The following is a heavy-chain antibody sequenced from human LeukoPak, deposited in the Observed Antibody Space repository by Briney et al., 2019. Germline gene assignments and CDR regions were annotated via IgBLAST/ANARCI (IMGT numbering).Heavy chain of an antibody. CDR1: GFIVSSNY. D-gene: IGHD3-22*01. V-gene: IGHV3-53*01. CDR3: ARDRGDPDSSGYYFGN. J-gene: IGHJ4*02. Sequence: GGSLRLSCVASGFIVSSNYMSWVRQAPGKGLEWVSVIYSGGSTYYADSVKGRFTISRDNSKNTLYLQMNSLRAEDTAVYYCARDRGDPDSSGYYFGNWGQGTLVTVSS. CDR2: IYSGGST.